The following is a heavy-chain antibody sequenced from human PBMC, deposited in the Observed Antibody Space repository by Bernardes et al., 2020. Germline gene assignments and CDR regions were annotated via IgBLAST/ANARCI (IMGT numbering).Heavy chain of an antibody. Sequence: SETLSLTCTVSGGSISSYYSSWIRQTPGKGLEWIGYIYYSGSTNYNPSLKSRVTISVDTSKNQFYLKLSSVTAAYTAVYYCARDLGDLGFDPWCQGTRVTVSP. J-gene: IGHJ5*02. CDR3: ARDLGDLGFDP. CDR2: IYYSGST. D-gene: IGHD2-21*02. V-gene: IGHV4-59*01. CDR1: GGSISSYY.